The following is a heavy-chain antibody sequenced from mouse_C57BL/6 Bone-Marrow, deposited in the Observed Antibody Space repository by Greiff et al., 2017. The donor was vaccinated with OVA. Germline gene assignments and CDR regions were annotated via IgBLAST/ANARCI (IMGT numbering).Heavy chain of an antibody. CDR1: GYAFSSSW. V-gene: IGHV1-82*01. D-gene: IGHD1-1*01. CDR2: IYPGDGDT. J-gene: IGHJ4*01. Sequence: QVQLQQSGPELVKPGASVKISCKASGYAFSSSWMNWVKQRPGKGLEWIGRIYPGDGDTNYNGKFKGKATLTADKSSSTAYMQLSSLTSEDSAVYFCARWGTVVATRAMDYWGQGTSVTVSS. CDR3: ARWGTVVATRAMDY.